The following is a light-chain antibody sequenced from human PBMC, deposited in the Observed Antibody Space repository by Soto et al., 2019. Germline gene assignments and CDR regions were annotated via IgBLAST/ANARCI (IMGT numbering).Light chain of an antibody. CDR3: QHYNSYSEA. J-gene: IGKJ1*01. V-gene: IGKV2-30*01. CDR2: KVS. Sequence: DFLVTQSPLSLPVTLGQSASISFMSSQSLVYSDGNTYLNWFQQRPGQSPRRLIYKVSNRDSGVPDRFSGSGSGTEFTLTISSLQPDDFATYYCQHYNSYSEAFGQGTKVDI. CDR1: QSLVYSDGNTY.